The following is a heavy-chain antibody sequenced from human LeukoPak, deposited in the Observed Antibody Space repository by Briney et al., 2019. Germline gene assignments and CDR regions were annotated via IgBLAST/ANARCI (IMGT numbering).Heavy chain of an antibody. Sequence: PSETLFLTCTVSGGSISGSSYYWAWMRQPPGKGREWIGSGFYSGSAYYNPSLKSRVTISVDTSKNQFSLTLSSLTAADTAVYYCARLRGAMTPVTSDFDYWGQGTLVTVSS. V-gene: IGHV4-39*01. CDR2: GFYSGSA. CDR1: GGSISGSSYY. D-gene: IGHD4-17*01. J-gene: IGHJ4*02. CDR3: ARLRGAMTPVTSDFDY.